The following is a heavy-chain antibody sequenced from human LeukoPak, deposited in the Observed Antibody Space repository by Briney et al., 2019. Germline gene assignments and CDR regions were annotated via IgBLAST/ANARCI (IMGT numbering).Heavy chain of an antibody. CDR3: ARTVGNSGIDF. V-gene: IGHV3-30*01. D-gene: IGHD1-26*01. CDR2: MSYDEINK. J-gene: IGHJ4*02. CDR1: GFISSSYA. Sequence: GRSLRLSCAASGFISSSYAIHWIRQAPGKGLEWVAVMSYDEINKYYADSVKGRFTISRDNSKNTLYLKMNSLRAEDTAIYYCARTVGNSGIDFWGQGTLVTVSS.